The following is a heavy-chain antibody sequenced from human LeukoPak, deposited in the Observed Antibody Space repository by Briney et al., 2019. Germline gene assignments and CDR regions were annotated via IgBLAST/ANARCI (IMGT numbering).Heavy chain of an antibody. J-gene: IGHJ4*02. CDR2: IYYSGST. CDR3: ARSRLWFDY. D-gene: IGHD2-21*01. CDR1: GGSISSYY. Sequence: SETLSLTCTVSGGSISSYYWTWIRPPPGKGLEWIGYIYYSGSTNYNPSLKSRVTISVDTSKNQVSLKVSSVTAADTAVYYCARSRLWFDYWGQGTLVTVSS. V-gene: IGHV4-59*01.